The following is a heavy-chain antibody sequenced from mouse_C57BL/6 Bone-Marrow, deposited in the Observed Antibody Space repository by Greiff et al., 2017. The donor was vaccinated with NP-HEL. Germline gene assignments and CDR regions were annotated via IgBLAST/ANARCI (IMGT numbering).Heavy chain of an antibody. CDR2: ISYDGSN. D-gene: IGHD4-1*01. V-gene: IGHV3-6*01. J-gene: IGHJ3*01. CDR1: GYSITSGYY. CDR3: ARGLGPTWFAY. Sequence: EVQLVESGPGLVKPSQSLSLTCSVTGYSITSGYYWNWIRQFPGNKLEWMGYISYDGSNNYNPSLKNRISITRDTSKNQFFLKLNSVTTEDTATYYCARGLGPTWFAYWGQGTLVTVSA.